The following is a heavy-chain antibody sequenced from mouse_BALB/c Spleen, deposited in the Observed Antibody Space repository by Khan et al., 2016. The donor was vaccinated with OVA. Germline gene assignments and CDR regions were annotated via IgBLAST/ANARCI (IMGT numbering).Heavy chain of an antibody. Sequence: VQLQQPGPELVKPGASVKVSCKASGYAFTSYLMYWVKQRHGKSLEWIGHIDPYNGGTSYNQKFKGKATLTVDESSTTAYMDLNSLTSEDSAVYYCARGGYGRFAYWGQGTLVTVSA. CDR2: IDPYNGGT. V-gene: IGHV1S135*01. D-gene: IGHD2-2*01. CDR3: ARGGYGRFAY. J-gene: IGHJ3*01. CDR1: GYAFTSYL.